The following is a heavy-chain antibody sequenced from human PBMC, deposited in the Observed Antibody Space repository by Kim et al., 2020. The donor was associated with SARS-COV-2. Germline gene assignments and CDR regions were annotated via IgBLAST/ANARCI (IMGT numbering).Heavy chain of an antibody. CDR3: ARDRAYCGGDCYYPQDYYYGMDV. CDR1: GFTFSSYS. V-gene: IGHV3-21*01. CDR2: ISSSSSYI. D-gene: IGHD2-21*02. J-gene: IGHJ6*02. Sequence: GGSLRLSCAASGFTFSSYSMNWVRQAPGKGLEWVSSISSSSSYIYYADSVKGRFTISRDNAKNSLYLQMNSLRAEDTAVYYCARDRAYCGGDCYYPQDYYYGMDVWGQGTTVTVSS.